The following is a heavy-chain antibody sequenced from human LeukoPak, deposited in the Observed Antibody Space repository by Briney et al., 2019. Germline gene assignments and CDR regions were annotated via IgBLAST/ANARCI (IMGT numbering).Heavy chain of an antibody. CDR3: ARDYYDSSGYARRAFDI. J-gene: IGHJ3*02. CDR2: ISAYNGNT. D-gene: IGHD3-22*01. CDR1: GYTFTSYG. V-gene: IGHV1-18*01. Sequence: ASVKVSCKASGYTFTSYGISWVRQAPGQGLEWMGWISAYNGNTNFAQKLQGRVTMTTDTSTSTAYMELRSLRSDNTAVYYCARDYYDSSGYARRAFDIWGQGTMVTVSS.